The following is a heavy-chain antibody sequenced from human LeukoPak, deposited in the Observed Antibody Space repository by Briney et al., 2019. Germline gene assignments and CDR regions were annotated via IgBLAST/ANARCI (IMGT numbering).Heavy chain of an antibody. V-gene: IGHV3-23*01. CDR3: ARGKYDSSPFLQH. J-gene: IGHJ1*01. CDR2: LSGSAGST. D-gene: IGHD3-22*01. CDR1: GFTFSTYA. Sequence: GGSLRLSCAASGFTFSTYAMNWVRQAPGKGLEWVSALSGSAGSTYYADSVKGRFTISRDNAKNSMYLQMNSLRAEDTAVYYCARGKYDSSPFLQHWGQGTLVTVSS.